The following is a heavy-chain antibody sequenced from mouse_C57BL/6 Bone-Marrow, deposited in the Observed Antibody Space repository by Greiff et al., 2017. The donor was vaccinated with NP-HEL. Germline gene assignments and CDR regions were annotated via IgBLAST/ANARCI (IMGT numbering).Heavy chain of an antibody. D-gene: IGHD1-1*01. CDR1: GFNIKNTY. V-gene: IGHV14-3*01. J-gene: IGHJ4*01. Sequence: EVQLQESVAELVRPGASVKLSCTASGFNIKNTYMHWVKQRPEQGLEWIGRIDPANGNTKYAPKFQGKATITSDTSSNTAYLQLSSLTSEDTAIYYCARPYYYGRGAMDYWGQGTSVTVSS. CDR3: ARPYYYGRGAMDY. CDR2: IDPANGNT.